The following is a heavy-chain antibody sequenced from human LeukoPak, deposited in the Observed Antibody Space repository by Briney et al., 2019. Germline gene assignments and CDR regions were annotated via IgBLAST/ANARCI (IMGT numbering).Heavy chain of an antibody. CDR2: ISYDGSNK. Sequence: HPGGSLRLSCAASGFTFSSYGMHWVRQAPGKGLEWVAVISYDGSNKYYADSVKGRFTISRDNSKNTLYLQMNSLRAEDTAVYYCAKDSSSSQDYWGQGTLATVSS. D-gene: IGHD6-13*01. CDR3: AKDSSSSQDY. V-gene: IGHV3-30*18. J-gene: IGHJ4*02. CDR1: GFTFSSYG.